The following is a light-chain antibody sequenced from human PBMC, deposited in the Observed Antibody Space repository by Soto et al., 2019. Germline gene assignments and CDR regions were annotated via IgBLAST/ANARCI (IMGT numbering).Light chain of an antibody. CDR3: QQYNTYSQT. CDR1: QSISYW. V-gene: IGKV1-5*01. CDR2: DAS. J-gene: IGKJ1*01. Sequence: DIQMTQSPSTLSASVGDRVTITCRASQSISYWLAWYQQKPGTAPKLLIFDASTLESGVPSRFSGSGSGTEFTLTISSLQPDDFATYYCQQYNTYSQTFGQGTKVEIK.